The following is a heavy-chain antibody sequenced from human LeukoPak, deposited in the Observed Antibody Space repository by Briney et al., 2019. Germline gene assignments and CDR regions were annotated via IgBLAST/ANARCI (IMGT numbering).Heavy chain of an antibody. V-gene: IGHV3-21*04. J-gene: IGHJ4*02. CDR1: GFTFSSYS. Sequence: GGSLRLSCAASGFTFSSYSMNWVRQAPGKGLEWVSSISSSSSYIYYADSVKGRFTISRDNAKNSLYLQMNSLRAEDTAVYYCAIRDPNSDPFDYWGQGTLVTVS. CDR3: AIRDPNSDPFDY. D-gene: IGHD1-26*01. CDR2: ISSSSSYI.